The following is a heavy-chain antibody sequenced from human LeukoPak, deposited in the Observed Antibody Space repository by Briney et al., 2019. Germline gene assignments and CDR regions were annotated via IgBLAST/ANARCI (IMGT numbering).Heavy chain of an antibody. CDR2: IYYSGST. D-gene: IGHD5-18*01. V-gene: IGHV4-59*12. Sequence: SETLSLTCTVSGGSISSYYWSWIRQPPGKGLEWIGYIYYSGSTNYNPSLKSRVTISVDTSKNQFSLKLSSVTAADTAVYYCAARRGYSPLAYWGQGTLVTVSS. CDR1: GGSISSYY. CDR3: AARRGYSPLAY. J-gene: IGHJ4*02.